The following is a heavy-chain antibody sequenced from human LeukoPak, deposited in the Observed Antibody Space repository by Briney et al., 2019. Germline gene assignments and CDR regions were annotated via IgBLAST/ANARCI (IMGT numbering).Heavy chain of an antibody. V-gene: IGHV1-2*02. CDR3: ARELMVYAITIIGY. CDR1: GYTFTGYY. J-gene: IGHJ4*02. D-gene: IGHD2-8*01. Sequence: ASVKVSCKASGYTFTGYYMHWVRQAPGQGLEWMGWINPNSGGTNYAQKFQGRVTMTRDTSISTAYMELSRLRSDDTAVYYCARELMVYAITIIGYLGQGTLVTVSS. CDR2: INPNSGGT.